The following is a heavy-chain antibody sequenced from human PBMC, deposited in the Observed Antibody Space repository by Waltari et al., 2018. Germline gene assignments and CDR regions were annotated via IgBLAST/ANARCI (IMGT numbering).Heavy chain of an antibody. CDR2: INQDGSEK. D-gene: IGHD6-13*01. CDR3: TRGGDDSSWYWRN. CDR1: GFPFRNNW. V-gene: IGHV3-7*01. J-gene: IGHJ4*02. Sequence: EVQLVESGGGLVQPGGSLRLSCAASGFPFRNNWMPWVRQAPGKGLEWVANINQDGSEKYTVESVKGRFTISRDNAKNSLYLQLNSLRADDTAVYYCTRGGDDSSWYWRNWGQGTLVTVSS.